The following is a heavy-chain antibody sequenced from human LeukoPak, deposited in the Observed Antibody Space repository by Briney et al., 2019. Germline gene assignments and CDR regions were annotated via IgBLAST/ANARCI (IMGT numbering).Heavy chain of an antibody. Sequence: SVKVSCKASGGTFSSYAVSWVRQAPGQGLEWMGGIIPIFGTTSYAQKFQGRVTITADGSTTTAYMELSSLRYEDTAVYYCASIGSSAYIPFDYWGQGTLVTVSS. CDR1: GGTFSSYA. J-gene: IGHJ4*02. V-gene: IGHV1-69*01. CDR3: ASIGSSAYIPFDY. D-gene: IGHD3-22*01. CDR2: IIPIFGTT.